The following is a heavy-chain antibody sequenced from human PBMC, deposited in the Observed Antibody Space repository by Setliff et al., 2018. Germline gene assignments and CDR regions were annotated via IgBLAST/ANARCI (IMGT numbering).Heavy chain of an antibody. J-gene: IGHJ6*03. Sequence: SETLSLTCTVSGGSISSGNYYWSWIRQPAGKGLEWIGHIYTSGSTNYNPSLKSRVTISVDTSKNQFSLKLSSVTAADTAVYYCAREAGYYDSSGPVGVPYYYYMDVWGKGTTVTVSS. D-gene: IGHD3-22*01. V-gene: IGHV4-61*09. CDR1: GGSISSGNYY. CDR2: IYTSGST. CDR3: AREAGYYDSSGPVGVPYYYYMDV.